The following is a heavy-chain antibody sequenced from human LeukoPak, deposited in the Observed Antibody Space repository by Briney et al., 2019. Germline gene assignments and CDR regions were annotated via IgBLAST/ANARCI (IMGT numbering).Heavy chain of an antibody. J-gene: IGHJ4*02. D-gene: IGHD6-13*01. CDR2: IYPGDSDT. V-gene: IGHV5-51*01. CDR3: AKEAKSGQGMGIDY. Sequence: GESLKISWKGSGYSFTTYWIGWVRQVPGKGLEWMAIIYPGDSDTRYSPSFERQVTISADKSISPAYLQWSSLKASDTAMYYCAKEAKSGQGMGIDYWGQGTLVTVFS. CDR1: GYSFTTYW.